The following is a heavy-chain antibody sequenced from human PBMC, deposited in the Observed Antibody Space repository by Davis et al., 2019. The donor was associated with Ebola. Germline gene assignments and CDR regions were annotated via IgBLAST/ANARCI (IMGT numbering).Heavy chain of an antibody. V-gene: IGHV4-39*07. J-gene: IGHJ4*02. D-gene: IGHD6-13*01. CDR3: ASGYSSSWYNY. CDR2: IYYSGST. CDR1: GGSISSSSYY. Sequence: MPSETLSLTCTVSGGSISSSSYYWGWIRQPPGKGLEWIGSIYYSGSTYYNPSLKSRVTISVDTSKNQFSLKLSSVTAADTAVYYCASGYSSSWYNYWGQGTLVTVSS.